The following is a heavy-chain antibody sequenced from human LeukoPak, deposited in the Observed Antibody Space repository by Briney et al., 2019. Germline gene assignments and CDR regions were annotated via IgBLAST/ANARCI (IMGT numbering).Heavy chain of an antibody. D-gene: IGHD3-10*01. CDR2: INWNGGST. V-gene: IGHV3-20*04. CDR1: GFTFDDYG. J-gene: IGHJ3*02. Sequence: AGGSLRLLCAASGFTFDDYGMGCVRHAPGKGLVCVSGINWNGGSTGYAEYVKGRFTISRDNAKNSLYLQMNSLRAEDTALYYCARIRWFGESNAFDIWGQGTMVTVSS. CDR3: ARIRWFGESNAFDI.